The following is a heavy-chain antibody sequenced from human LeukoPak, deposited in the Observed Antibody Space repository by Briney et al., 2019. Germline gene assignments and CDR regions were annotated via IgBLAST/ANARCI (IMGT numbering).Heavy chain of an antibody. CDR2: IIPIFGTA. CDR3: ARKGAYNYYGSGSYVY. V-gene: IGHV1-69*13. Sequence: GASVKVSCKASGDTFSSYAISWVRQAPGQGLEWMGGIIPIFGTANYAQKFQGRVTITADESTSTAYMELSSLRSEDTAVYYCARKGAYNYYGSGSYVYWGQGNLVTVSS. CDR1: GDTFSSYA. D-gene: IGHD3-10*01. J-gene: IGHJ4*02.